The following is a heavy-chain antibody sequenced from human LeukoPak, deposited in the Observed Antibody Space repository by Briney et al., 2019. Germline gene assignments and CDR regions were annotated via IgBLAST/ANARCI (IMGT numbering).Heavy chain of an antibody. CDR2: INGDGSST. J-gene: IGHJ3*02. CDR1: GFTFSRYW. Sequence: QPGGSLRLSCAASGFTFSRYWMHWVRQAPGKGLVWVSRINGDGSSTSYADFVKGRFTISRDNAKNTLYLQMNSLRVEDTAVYYCIRDYGAVGATNAFDIWGQGTMVTVSS. D-gene: IGHD1-26*01. CDR3: IRDYGAVGATNAFDI. V-gene: IGHV3-74*01.